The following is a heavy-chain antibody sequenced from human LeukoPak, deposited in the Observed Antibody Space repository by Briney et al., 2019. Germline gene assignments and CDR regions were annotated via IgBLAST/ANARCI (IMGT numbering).Heavy chain of an antibody. CDR2: NSSSGSTI. D-gene: IGHD3-22*01. CDR3: ASSVLLYDSSGYDY. Sequence: GGSLRLSCAASGFTFSSYEMNWVRQAPGKGLEWVSYNSSSGSTIYYADSVKGRFTISRDNAKNSPYLQMNSLRAEDTAVYYCASSVLLYDSSGYDYWGQGTLVTVSS. CDR1: GFTFSSYE. V-gene: IGHV3-48*03. J-gene: IGHJ4*02.